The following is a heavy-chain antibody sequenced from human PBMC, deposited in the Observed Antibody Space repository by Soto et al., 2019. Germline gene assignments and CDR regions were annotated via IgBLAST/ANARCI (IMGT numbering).Heavy chain of an antibody. Sequence: GGSLRLSCAASGFALSGYGMHWVRQAPGKGLEWVAVIWYDGSNKYYADSVKGRFTISRDNSKNTLYLQMNSLRAEDTAVYYCARYGRRGRATMYGMDVWGQGTTVTVSS. V-gene: IGHV3-33*01. CDR3: ARYGRRGRATMYGMDV. J-gene: IGHJ6*02. CDR1: GFALSGYG. CDR2: IWYDGSNK. D-gene: IGHD1-26*01.